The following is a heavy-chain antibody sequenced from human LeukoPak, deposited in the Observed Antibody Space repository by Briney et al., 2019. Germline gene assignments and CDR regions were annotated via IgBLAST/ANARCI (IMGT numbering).Heavy chain of an antibody. CDR1: GFTFISYA. CDR2: ISFHGTDT. J-gene: IGHJ6*03. V-gene: IGHV3-30*04. CDR3: AKEGSYYYGSGSYLSLYYYYYMDV. Sequence: GTSLRLSCAASGFTFISYAIHWVRQAPGKGLEWVAVISFHGTDTFYADSVKGRFTISRDNSKNTLYLQMNSLRAEDTAVYYCAKEGSYYYGSGSYLSLYYYYYMDVWGKGTTVTVSS. D-gene: IGHD3-10*01.